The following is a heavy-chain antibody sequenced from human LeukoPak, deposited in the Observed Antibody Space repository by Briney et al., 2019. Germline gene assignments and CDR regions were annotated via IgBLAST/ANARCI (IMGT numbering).Heavy chain of an antibody. V-gene: IGHV4-59*01. J-gene: IGHJ4*02. D-gene: IGHD4-17*01. CDR3: ARGLYGDYVDY. CDR1: GGSISSYY. Sequence: PSETLSLTCTVSGGSISSYYWSWTRQPPGKGLEWIGYIYYSGSTNYNPSLKSRVTISVDTSKNQFSLKLSSVTAADTAVYYCARGLYGDYVDYWGQGTLVTVSS. CDR2: IYYSGST.